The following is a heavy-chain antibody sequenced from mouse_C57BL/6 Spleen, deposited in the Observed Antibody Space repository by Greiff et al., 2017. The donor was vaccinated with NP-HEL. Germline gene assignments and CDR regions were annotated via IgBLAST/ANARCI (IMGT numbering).Heavy chain of an antibody. CDR2: IWSDGST. CDR3: ARHVTGRGYAMDY. Sequence: VQLQQSGPGLVAPSQSLSITCTVSGFSLTSYGVHWVRQPPGKGLEWLVVIWSDGSTTYNSALKSRLSISKDNSKSQVFLKMNSLQTDDTAMYYCARHVTGRGYAMDYWGQGTSVTVSS. V-gene: IGHV2-6-1*01. J-gene: IGHJ4*01. D-gene: IGHD3-1*01. CDR1: GFSLTSYG.